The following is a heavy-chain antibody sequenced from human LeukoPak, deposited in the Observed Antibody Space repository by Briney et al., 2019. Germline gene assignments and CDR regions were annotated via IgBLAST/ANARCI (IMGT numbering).Heavy chain of an antibody. D-gene: IGHD6-13*01. CDR2: IIPMFGTT. Sequence: SVKVSCKASGGTFSSYGITWVRQAPGQGLEWMGGIIPMFGTTNYAQNFQGRVTITADESTSTAYMEVSSLRSEDTAMYYCAKGKARAIPATAKACYYLDVWGTGTTVTVSS. CDR1: GGTFSSYG. CDR3: AKGKARAIPATAKACYYLDV. V-gene: IGHV1-69*13. J-gene: IGHJ6*03.